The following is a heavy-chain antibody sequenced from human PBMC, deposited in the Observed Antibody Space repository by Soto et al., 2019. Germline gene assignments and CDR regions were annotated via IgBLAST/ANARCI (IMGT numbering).Heavy chain of an antibody. CDR3: ATWLEREHAYDV. D-gene: IGHD1-1*01. V-gene: IGHV3-53*01. J-gene: IGHJ3*01. CDR1: GMTVSGKKY. CDR2: AYDVDGK. Sequence: DVQLVESGGGLIQRGGSLRLSCAAVGMTVSGKKYVAWVRQAPGKGLEWVSGAYDVDGKYYADSVKGRFTTSRDISKTTVSLEMNDLGPADSAIYYCATWLEREHAYDVWGLGTTVTVSS.